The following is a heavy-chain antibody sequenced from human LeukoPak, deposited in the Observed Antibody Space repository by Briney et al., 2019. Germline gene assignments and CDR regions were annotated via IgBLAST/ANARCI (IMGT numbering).Heavy chain of an antibody. CDR1: GFTFSSYS. CDR3: ARASYSSSWYQLYHYYYYMDV. V-gene: IGHV3-48*01. CDR2: ISSSSSTI. Sequence: GGSLRLSCAASGFTFSSYSMNWVRQAPGKGLEWVSYISSSSSTIYYADSVKGRFTISRDNAKNSLYLQMNSLRAEDTAVYYCARASYSSSWYQLYHYYYYMDVWGKGTTVTVSS. D-gene: IGHD6-13*01. J-gene: IGHJ6*03.